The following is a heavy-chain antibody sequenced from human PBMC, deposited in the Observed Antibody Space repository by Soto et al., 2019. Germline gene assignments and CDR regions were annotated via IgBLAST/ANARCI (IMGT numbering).Heavy chain of an antibody. CDR3: AKAGRYSSIWDDAFDI. CDR1: GFTFSSYG. Sequence: QVQLVESGGGVVQPGRSLRLSCAASGFTFSSYGMHWVRQAPGKGLEWVAVISYDGSNKYYADSVKGRFTISRDNSKNPLYLRMISVSAEDTAVYYGAKAGRYSSIWDDAFDIWGQGTMVTVSS. V-gene: IGHV3-30*18. CDR2: ISYDGSNK. J-gene: IGHJ3*02. D-gene: IGHD6-13*01.